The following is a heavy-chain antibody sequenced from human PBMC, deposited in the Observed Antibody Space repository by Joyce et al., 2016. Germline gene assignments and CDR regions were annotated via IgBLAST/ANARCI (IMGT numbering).Heavy chain of an antibody. V-gene: IGHV1-18*01. J-gene: IGHJ3*02. CDR1: GYNFTNFA. D-gene: IGHD3-22*01. CDR2: ISPHTRKG. CDR3: ARGGQITIIKGSLDI. Sequence: QVQLVQSGPQVKKPAASVKVSCQAFGYNFTNFAIHWVRQAPGQGLEWMGWISPHTRKGVYAQSLHGRVTMTTDTSTSTAYMELRSLTSDDTAVYYCARGGQITIIKGSLDIWGQGTMVILSS.